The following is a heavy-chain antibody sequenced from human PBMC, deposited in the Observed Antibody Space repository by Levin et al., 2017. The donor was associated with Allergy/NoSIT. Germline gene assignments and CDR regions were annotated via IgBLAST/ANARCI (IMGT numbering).Heavy chain of an antibody. V-gene: IGHV3-30*18. Sequence: PGGSLRLSCVASGFIFSNYVMHWVRQAPGKGLEWVARISFDGNEKYYVQSVKGRFTIFRDNSKNTLYLQMSSLNTEDTAVYYCVKGAKFSSGSNYFYYYMDVWGKGTPVSVS. CDR2: ISFDGNEK. CDR3: VKGAKFSSGSNYFYYYMDV. J-gene: IGHJ6*03. CDR1: GFIFSNYV. D-gene: IGHD6-19*01.